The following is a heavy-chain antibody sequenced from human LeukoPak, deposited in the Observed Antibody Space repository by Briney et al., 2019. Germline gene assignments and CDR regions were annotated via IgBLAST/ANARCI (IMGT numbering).Heavy chain of an antibody. V-gene: IGHV4-59*01. CDR3: ATVLVKIVVPAAPFDY. J-gene: IGHJ4*02. Sequence: SETLSLTCTVSGGSISSYYWSWIRQPPGKGLEWIGYIYYSGSTNYNPSLKSRVTISVDTSKNQFSLKLSSVTAADTAVYYCATVLVKIVVPAAPFDYWGQGTLVTVSS. D-gene: IGHD2-2*01. CDR2: IYYSGST. CDR1: GGSISSYY.